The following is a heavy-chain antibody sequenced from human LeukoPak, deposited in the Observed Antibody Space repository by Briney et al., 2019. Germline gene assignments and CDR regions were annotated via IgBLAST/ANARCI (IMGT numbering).Heavy chain of an antibody. Sequence: GGSLRLSCAAPGFTFSSYWMSWVRQAPGKGLEWVANIKQDGSGKYYVDSVKGRFTISRDNAKNSLYLQMNSLRAEDTAVYYCARDFAERGYSYGYSGPFDYWGQGTLVTVSS. CDR3: ARDFAERGYSYGYSGPFDY. CDR1: GFTFSSYW. CDR2: IKQDGSGK. V-gene: IGHV3-7*01. J-gene: IGHJ4*02. D-gene: IGHD5-18*01.